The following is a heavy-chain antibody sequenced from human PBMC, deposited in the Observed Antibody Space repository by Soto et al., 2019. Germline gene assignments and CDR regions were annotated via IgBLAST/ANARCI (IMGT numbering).Heavy chain of an antibody. Sequence: ASVQVSCKASGYTFTSYAMHWVRQAPGQRLEWMGWINAGNGNTKYSQKFQGRVTITRDTSASTAYMELSSLRSEDTAVYYCARRGVEMATITATSPFYYYYGMDVWGQGTTVTVSS. V-gene: IGHV1-3*01. CDR2: INAGNGNT. CDR3: ARRGVEMATITATSPFYYYYGMDV. CDR1: GYTFTSYA. J-gene: IGHJ6*02. D-gene: IGHD5-12*01.